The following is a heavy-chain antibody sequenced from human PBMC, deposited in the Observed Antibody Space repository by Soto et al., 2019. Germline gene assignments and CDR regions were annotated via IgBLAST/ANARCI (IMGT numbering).Heavy chain of an antibody. CDR2: ISYDGSNK. CDR1: GFTFSSYA. V-gene: IGHV3-30-3*01. J-gene: IGHJ6*02. CDR3: AREESRYCSSTSCPHSYDMDV. D-gene: IGHD2-2*01. Sequence: GGSLRLSCAASGFTFSSYAMHWVRQAPGKGLEWVAVISYDGSNKYYADSVKGRFTISRDNSKNTLYLQRNSRRAEDTAVYYCAREESRYCSSTSCPHSYDMDVWGQGTTVTVSS.